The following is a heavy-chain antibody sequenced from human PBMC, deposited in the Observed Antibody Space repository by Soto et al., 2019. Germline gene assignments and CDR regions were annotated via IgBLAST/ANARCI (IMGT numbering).Heavy chain of an antibody. D-gene: IGHD3-22*01. V-gene: IGHV3-11*01. CDR3: ARRPPANSNYYMDV. J-gene: IGHJ6*02. CDR1: GFTFSDHY. CDR2: ISSSGTTT. Sequence: GGSLRLSGGPSGFTFSDHYMSWIRQAPGKGLEWISYISSSGTTTYYADSVKGRFTISRDNAESSLFLQMNSLRGEDTAVYYCARRPPANSNYYMDVWGQGTTVTVSS.